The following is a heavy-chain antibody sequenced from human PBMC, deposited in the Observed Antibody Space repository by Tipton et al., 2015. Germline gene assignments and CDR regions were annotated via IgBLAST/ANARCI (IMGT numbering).Heavy chain of an antibody. CDR2: ISGSGGST. CDR1: GFIFSTYA. D-gene: IGHD3-3*02. CDR3: AKYVASDAD. Sequence: GSLRLSCAASGFIFSTYAMSWVRQAPGKGLEWVSGISGSGGSTYYVDSVKGRLTISRDNSKNTLYLQMSSLRAEDTAVYYCAKYVASDADWGQGTLVTVSS. J-gene: IGHJ4*02. V-gene: IGHV3-23*01.